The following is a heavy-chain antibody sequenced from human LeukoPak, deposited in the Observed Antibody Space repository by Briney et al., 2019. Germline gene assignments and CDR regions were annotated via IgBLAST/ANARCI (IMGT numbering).Heavy chain of an antibody. D-gene: IGHD6-13*01. CDR1: GLTVSSNC. CDR2: ISSDGSST. Sequence: GGSLRLSCAASGLTVSSNCMSWVRQAPGKGLVWVSRISSDGSSTTYADSVKGRFTISRDNAKNTLYLQMNSLRAEDTAVYYCGRGGKVEQLVLARWGQGSLVTVSS. CDR3: GRGGKVEQLVLAR. J-gene: IGHJ4*02. V-gene: IGHV3-74*01.